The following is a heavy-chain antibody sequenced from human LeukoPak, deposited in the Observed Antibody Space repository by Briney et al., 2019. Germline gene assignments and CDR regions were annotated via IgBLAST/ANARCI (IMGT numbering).Heavy chain of an antibody. Sequence: SETLSLTCTVSGGSISSSNYYWGWIRQPPGKGLEWLGSIFYSGGTYYNPSLNSRVTMSVDTSKNQFSLKLNSVAAADTAVYYCARHGRLYYFDYWGQGTLVTVSS. CDR2: IFYSGGT. CDR3: ARHGRLYYFDY. J-gene: IGHJ4*02. CDR1: GGSISSSNYY. V-gene: IGHV4-39*01.